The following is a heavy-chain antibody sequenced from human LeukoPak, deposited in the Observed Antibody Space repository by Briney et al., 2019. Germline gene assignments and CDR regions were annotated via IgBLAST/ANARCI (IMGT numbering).Heavy chain of an antibody. CDR1: GGSFSGYY. CDR3: ATRPLAAAEFWFDP. V-gene: IGHV4-34*01. D-gene: IGHD6-13*01. J-gene: IGHJ5*02. Sequence: QASETLSLTCAVYGGSFSGYYWSWIRQPPGKGLEWIGEINHSGSTNYNPSLKSRVTISVDTSKNQFSLKLSSVTAADTAVYYCATRPLAAAEFWFDPWGQGTLVTVSS. CDR2: INHSGST.